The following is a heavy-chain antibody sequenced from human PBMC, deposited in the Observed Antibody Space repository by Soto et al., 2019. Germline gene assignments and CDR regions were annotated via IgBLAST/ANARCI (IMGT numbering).Heavy chain of an antibody. CDR1: GGSFSGYY. CDR3: ARGRRKCSSTSCYTAFDI. V-gene: IGHV4-34*01. CDR2: INHSGST. Sequence: SETLSLTCAVYGGSFSGYYWSWIRQPPGKGLEWIGEINHSGSTNYNPSLKSRVTISVDTSKNQFSLKLSSVTAADTAVYYCARGRRKCSSTSCYTAFDIWGQGTMVTVSS. D-gene: IGHD2-2*02. J-gene: IGHJ3*02.